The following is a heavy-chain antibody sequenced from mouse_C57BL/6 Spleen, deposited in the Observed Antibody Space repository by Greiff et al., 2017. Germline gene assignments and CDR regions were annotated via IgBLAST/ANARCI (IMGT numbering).Heavy chain of an antibody. Sequence: VKLMESGAELVKPGASVKISCKASGYAFSSYWMNWVKQRPGKGLEWIGQIYPGDGDTNYNGKFKGKATLTADKSSSTAYMQLSSLTSEDSAVYFCARYDYDLYYFDYWGQGTTLTVSS. CDR1: GYAFSSYW. CDR3: ARYDYDLYYFDY. D-gene: IGHD2-4*01. CDR2: IYPGDGDT. J-gene: IGHJ2*01. V-gene: IGHV1-80*01.